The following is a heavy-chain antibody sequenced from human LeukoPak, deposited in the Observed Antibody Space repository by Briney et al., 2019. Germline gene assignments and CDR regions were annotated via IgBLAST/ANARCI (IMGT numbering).Heavy chain of an antibody. CDR1: GFTFSNAW. CDR3: TTDRDRYDAFDI. J-gene: IGHJ3*02. Sequence: PGGSLRLSCAASGFTFSNAWMSWVRQAPGKGLEWVGRIKSKTDGGTTDYAAPVKGRFTISRDDSKNTLYLQMNSLKTEDTAVYYCTTDRDRYDAFDIWGQGTMVTVSS. V-gene: IGHV3-15*01. D-gene: IGHD2-15*01. CDR2: IKSKTDGGTT.